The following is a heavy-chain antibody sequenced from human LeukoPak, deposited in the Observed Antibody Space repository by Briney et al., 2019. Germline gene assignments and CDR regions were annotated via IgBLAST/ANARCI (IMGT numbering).Heavy chain of an antibody. D-gene: IGHD3-16*02. CDR1: GFTFSSYS. V-gene: IGHV3-48*01. J-gene: IGHJ3*02. CDR2: ISSSSSTI. Sequence: GGSLRLSSAASGFTFSSYSMNWVRQAPGKGLDWVSYISSSSSTIYYADSVKGRFTISRDNAKNALYLQMNSLRAEDTAVYYCARAGVIPSAFDIWGQGTMVTASS. CDR3: ARAGVIPSAFDI.